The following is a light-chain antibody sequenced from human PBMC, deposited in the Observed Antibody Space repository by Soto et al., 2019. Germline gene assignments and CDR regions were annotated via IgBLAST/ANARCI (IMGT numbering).Light chain of an antibody. Sequence: DIQMTHSPSSLSASLRDRSIITYRASQSISSHLNWYQQKPGKAPNLLVYAASSLQSGVTSRFTGSGSGKDFPITISSLQPEDFATYFCQQSYTTPITFGQGTRLEIK. V-gene: IGKV1-39*01. CDR1: QSISSH. CDR3: QQSYTTPIT. J-gene: IGKJ5*01. CDR2: AAS.